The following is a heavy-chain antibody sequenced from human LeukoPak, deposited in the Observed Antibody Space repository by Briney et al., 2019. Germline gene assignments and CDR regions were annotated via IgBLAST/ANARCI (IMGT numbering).Heavy chain of an antibody. D-gene: IGHD6-13*01. CDR3: ARDWGIAAATPYYFDH. V-gene: IGHV4-61*02. CDR2: IYNSGST. CDR1: GGSISSTSYY. J-gene: IGHJ4*02. Sequence: PSETLSLTCTVSGGSISSTSYYWSWIRQPAGKGLEWIGRIYNSGSTNYKTSLKRRVTISVDTSKNQFSLKLRSVTAADTAVYYCARDWGIAAATPYYFDHWGQGILVTVSS.